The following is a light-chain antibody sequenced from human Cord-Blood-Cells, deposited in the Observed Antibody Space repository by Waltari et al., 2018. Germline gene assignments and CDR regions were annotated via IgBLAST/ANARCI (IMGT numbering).Light chain of an antibody. CDR2: DAS. J-gene: IGKJ4*01. CDR1: QSVSSY. V-gene: IGKV3-11*01. CDR3: NQRSNWPPLI. Sequence: EIVLTQSPATLSLSPGERATLSCRASQSVSSYLAWYQQKPGKAPRLLIYDASNRATGIPARGSGSGSGTDFTFTISSLAPADSAVYYSNQRSNWPPLIFGGGTKVEIK.